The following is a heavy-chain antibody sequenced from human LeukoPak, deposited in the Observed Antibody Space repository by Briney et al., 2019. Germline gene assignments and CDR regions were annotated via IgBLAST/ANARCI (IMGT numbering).Heavy chain of an antibody. J-gene: IGHJ4*02. CDR2: INHSGST. CDR3: ASWNPGKACFDY. D-gene: IGHD1-1*01. CDR1: GGSFSGYY. Sequence: SETLSLTCAVYGGSFSGYYWNWIRQPPGEGLEWIGEINHSGSTNYNPSLKSRVTISVDTSKNQFSLKLRFVTAADTAVYYCASWNPGKACFDYWGQGTLVTVSS. V-gene: IGHV4-34*01.